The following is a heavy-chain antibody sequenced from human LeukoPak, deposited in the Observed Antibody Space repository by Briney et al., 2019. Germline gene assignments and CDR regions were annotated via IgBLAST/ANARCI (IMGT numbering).Heavy chain of an antibody. V-gene: IGHV3-74*01. J-gene: IGHJ4*02. CDR3: AKAGIYDYVWGSYLVD. CDR2: INSDGSST. CDR1: GFTFSSYW. Sequence: GGSLRLSCAASGFTFSSYWMHWVRQAPGKGLVWVSRINSDGSSTSYADSVKGRFTISRDNAKNTLYLQMSSLRAEDTAVYYCAKAGIYDYVWGSYLVDWGQGTLVTVSS. D-gene: IGHD3-16*01.